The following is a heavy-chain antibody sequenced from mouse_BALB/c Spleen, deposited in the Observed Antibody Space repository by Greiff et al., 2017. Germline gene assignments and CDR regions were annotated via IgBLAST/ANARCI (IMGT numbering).Heavy chain of an antibody. Sequence: EVKLVESGGGLVKPGGSLKLSCAASGFTFSSYAMSWVRQSPEKRLEWVAEISSGGSYTYYPDTVTGRFTISRDNAKNTLYLEMSSLRSEDTAMYYCARDPGGYYGNYFDYWGQGTTLTVSS. CDR1: GFTFSSYA. J-gene: IGHJ2*01. V-gene: IGHV5-9-4*01. CDR3: ARDPGGYYGNYFDY. D-gene: IGHD2-1*01. CDR2: ISSGGSYT.